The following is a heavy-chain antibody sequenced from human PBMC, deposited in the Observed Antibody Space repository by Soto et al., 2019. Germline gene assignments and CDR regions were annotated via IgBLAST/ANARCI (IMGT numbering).Heavy chain of an antibody. CDR3: AMVGVYVTPSPQDV. CDR1: GYTFTSYG. D-gene: IGHD3-16*01. Sequence: ASVKVSCKASGYTFTSYGISWVRQAPGQGLEWMGWINAYNGNTNYAQNLQGRLTLTTDTSTTTAYMELRSLRSNDTAIYYCAMVGVYVTPSPQDVWGQGTTVTVS. V-gene: IGHV1-18*01. J-gene: IGHJ6*02. CDR2: INAYNGNT.